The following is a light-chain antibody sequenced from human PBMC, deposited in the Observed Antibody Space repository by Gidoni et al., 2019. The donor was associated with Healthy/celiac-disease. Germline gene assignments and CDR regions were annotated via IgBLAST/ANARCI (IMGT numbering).Light chain of an antibody. CDR2: LGS. Sequence: DIVLTQSPLSLSVTPGEPASISCRSSQSLPHSNGYNYLDWYLQKPGQSPQLLIYLGSNRASGVPDRFSGSGSGTDFTLKISRVEAEDVGVYYCMQALQTPLTFGGGTKVEIK. CDR3: MQALQTPLT. V-gene: IGKV2-28*01. CDR1: QSLPHSNGYNY. J-gene: IGKJ4*01.